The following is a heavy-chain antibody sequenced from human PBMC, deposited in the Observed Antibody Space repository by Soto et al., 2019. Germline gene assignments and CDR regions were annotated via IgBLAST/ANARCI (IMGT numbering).Heavy chain of an antibody. Sequence: GGSLRLSCVASGFTFSSYAMSWVRQAPGKGLEWVSAISGSGGSTYYADSVKGRFTISRDNSKNTLYLQMNSLRVEDTAVYYCAKVLSANYYFDYWGQGTLVTVYS. CDR2: ISGSGGST. CDR3: AKVLSANYYFDY. D-gene: IGHD1-7*01. V-gene: IGHV3-23*01. J-gene: IGHJ4*02. CDR1: GFTFSSYA.